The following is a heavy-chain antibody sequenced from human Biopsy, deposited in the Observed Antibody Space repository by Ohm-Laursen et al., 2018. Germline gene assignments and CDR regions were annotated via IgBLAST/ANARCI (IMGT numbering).Heavy chain of an antibody. V-gene: IGHV4-59*07. CDR2: ISYTGGI. D-gene: IGHD2-2*01. CDR3: ARMPHFDY. CDR1: GGSISGYH. J-gene: IGHJ4*02. Sequence: SDTLSLTCPVSGGSISGYHWSRIRKSPGKGLEWLAYISYTGGITSNPSLNGRATTSLDTSKNQFSLRLIYVTAADTAVYYCARMPHFDYWGQGILVTVSS.